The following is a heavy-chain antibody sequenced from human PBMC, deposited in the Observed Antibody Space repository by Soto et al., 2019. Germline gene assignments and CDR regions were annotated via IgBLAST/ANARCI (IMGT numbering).Heavy chain of an antibody. CDR3: ARVFDGAARYYYYGMDV. CDR2: IIPIFGTA. Sequence: QVQLVQSGAEVKKPGSSVKVSCKASGGTFSSYAISWVRQAPGQGLEWMGGIIPIFGTANYAQKFQGRVTITADKSTSTAYMELSSLRSEDTAVCYCARVFDGAARYYYYGMDVWGQGTTVTVSS. J-gene: IGHJ6*02. D-gene: IGHD6-6*01. CDR1: GGTFSSYA. V-gene: IGHV1-69*06.